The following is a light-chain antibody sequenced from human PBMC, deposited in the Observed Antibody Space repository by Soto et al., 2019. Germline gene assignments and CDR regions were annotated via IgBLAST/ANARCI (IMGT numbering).Light chain of an antibody. CDR3: QQRSNWLLT. CDR1: QSVRNN. J-gene: IGKJ4*01. V-gene: IGKV3-11*01. CDR2: DAS. Sequence: EIVMTQSPSTLAVSPGERASLSCRASQSVRNNLAWYQQKPGQAPRLLIYDASNRATGIPARFSGSGSGTDFTLTISSLEPEDFAVYYCQQRSNWLLTFGGGTKVDIK.